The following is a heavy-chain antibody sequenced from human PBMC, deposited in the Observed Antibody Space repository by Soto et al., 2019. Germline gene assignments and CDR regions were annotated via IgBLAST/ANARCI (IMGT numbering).Heavy chain of an antibody. V-gene: IGHV3-23*01. CDR3: AKSPNYYDSSGYDY. CDR2: ISGSGGST. Sequence: EVQLLESGGGLVQPGGSLRLSCAASGFTFSSYAMSWVRQAPGKGLEWVSAISGSGGSTYYADSVEGRFTISRDNSKNTLYLQMNSLRAEDTAVYYCAKSPNYYDSSGYDYWGQGTLVTVSS. CDR1: GFTFSSYA. D-gene: IGHD3-22*01. J-gene: IGHJ4*02.